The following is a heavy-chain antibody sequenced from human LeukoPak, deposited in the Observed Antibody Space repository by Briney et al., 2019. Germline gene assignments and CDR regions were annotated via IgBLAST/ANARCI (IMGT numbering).Heavy chain of an antibody. V-gene: IGHV3-72*01. J-gene: IGHJ4*02. CDR2: TRNKANSYTT. CDR3: ARGVSSPLDY. CDR1: GFTFSDHY. Sequence: PGGSLRLSCAASGFTFSDHYMDWVRQAPGKGLEWVGRTRNKANSYTTEYAASVKGRFTISRDDSKNSLYLQMNSLKTEDTAVYYCARGVSSPLDYWGQGTLVTVSS. D-gene: IGHD6-6*01.